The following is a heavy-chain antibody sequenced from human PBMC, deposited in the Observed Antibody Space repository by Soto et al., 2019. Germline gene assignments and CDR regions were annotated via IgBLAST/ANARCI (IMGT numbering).Heavy chain of an antibody. J-gene: IGHJ4*02. CDR1: GGTFSSYA. CDR2: SIPIFGTA. CDR3: ARDPSKDGYNVRGDY. D-gene: IGHD5-12*01. Sequence: QVQLVQSGAEVKKPGSSVKVSCKASGGTFSSYASSWVRQAPGQGLEWMGGSIPIFGTANYAQKFQGRVTITADESTSTDYMELSSLRSEDTAVYYCARDPSKDGYNVRGDYWGQGTLVTVSS. V-gene: IGHV1-69*01.